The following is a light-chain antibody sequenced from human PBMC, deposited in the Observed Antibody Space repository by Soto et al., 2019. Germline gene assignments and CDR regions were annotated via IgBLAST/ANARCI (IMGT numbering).Light chain of an antibody. J-gene: IGKJ1*01. CDR2: GAS. V-gene: IGKV3-20*01. Sequence: EIVLTQSPGTLSLSPGERATLSCRASQSVRSSYLAWYQQKPGQAPRLLIYGASSRATGIPDRFSGSGSGTDFTLTISRLEPEDCAVYYCQQYGSSPGTFGQGTKVEIK. CDR1: QSVRSSY. CDR3: QQYGSSPGT.